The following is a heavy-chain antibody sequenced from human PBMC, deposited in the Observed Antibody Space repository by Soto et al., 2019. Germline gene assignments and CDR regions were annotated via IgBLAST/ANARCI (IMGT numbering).Heavy chain of an antibody. V-gene: IGHV3-30*03. CDR2: ISYDGSDK. Sequence: QVQLEESGGGVVQPARSLRLSCAASGFTFNSYGMHWVRQAPGKGLEWVAVISYDGSDKYYSDSVKGRFTIARDNSKNTLYLQMNSLRIEDTAMFYCARSTSSTLNSFYGMDVWGQGTTVTVS. J-gene: IGHJ6*02. CDR1: GFTFNSYG. D-gene: IGHD6-6*01. CDR3: ARSTSSTLNSFYGMDV.